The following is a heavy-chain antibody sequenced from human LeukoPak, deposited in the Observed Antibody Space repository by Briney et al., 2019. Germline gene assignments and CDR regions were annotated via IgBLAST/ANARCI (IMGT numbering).Heavy chain of an antibody. Sequence: SETLSLTCTVSGGSISSYYWSWIRQPPGKGLEWLGYIYYSGSTNYNPSLKSRVTISVDTSKNQFSLKLSSVTAADTAVYYCARASSSGWYAGAFDIWGQGTMVTVSS. CDR1: GGSISSYY. D-gene: IGHD6-19*01. V-gene: IGHV4-59*01. CDR2: IYYSGST. CDR3: ARASSSGWYAGAFDI. J-gene: IGHJ3*02.